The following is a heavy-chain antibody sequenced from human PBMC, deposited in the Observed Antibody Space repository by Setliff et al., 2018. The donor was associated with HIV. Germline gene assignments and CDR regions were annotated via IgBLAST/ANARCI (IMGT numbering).Heavy chain of an antibody. J-gene: IGHJ4*01. D-gene: IGHD2-21*01. Sequence: ASVKVSCKTSGGTFSNFAVSWVRLAPGQGPEWVGWINPETGDPNYAQKFRGRVLMTRDTSITTAFLHVAKLTSDDTAIYYCATGIPSDLDYWGQGTLVTVSS. V-gene: IGHV1-2*02. CDR2: INPETGDP. CDR3: ATGIPSDLDY. CDR1: GGTFSNFA.